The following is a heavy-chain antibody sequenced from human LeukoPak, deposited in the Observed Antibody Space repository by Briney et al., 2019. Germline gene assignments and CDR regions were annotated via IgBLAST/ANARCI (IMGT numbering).Heavy chain of an antibody. CDR1: GGSLTRRY. V-gene: IGHV4-59*11. CDR3: GRGGGGSYLEYSFDY. D-gene: IGHD3-10*01. Sequence: SETLSLTCFVSGGSLTRRYWSWIRQPPGKGLEWIGYINYSGNTNYNPSLKSQVLISVDTSKNQFSLKLSSVTAADTAVYYCGRGGGGSYLEYSFDYWGQGTLVTVSS. J-gene: IGHJ4*02. CDR2: INYSGNT.